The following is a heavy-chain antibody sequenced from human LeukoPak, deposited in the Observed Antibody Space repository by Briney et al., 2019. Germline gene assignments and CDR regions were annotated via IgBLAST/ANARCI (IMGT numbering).Heavy chain of an antibody. J-gene: IGHJ6*02. CDR3: AKSVVVTAMAHIYYYYGMDV. D-gene: IGHD2-21*02. CDR1: GFTFSSYG. CDR2: ISYDGSNK. V-gene: IGHV3-30*18. Sequence: QPGGSLRLSCAASGFTFSSYGMHWVRQAPGKGLEWVAVISYDGSNKYYADSVKGRFTISRDNSKNTLYLQMNSLRAEDTAVYYCAKSVVVTAMAHIYYYYGMDVWGQGTTVTVSS.